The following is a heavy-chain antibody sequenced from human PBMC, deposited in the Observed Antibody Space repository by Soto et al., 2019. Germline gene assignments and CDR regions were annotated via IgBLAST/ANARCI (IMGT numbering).Heavy chain of an antibody. CDR1: GGSISSYY. V-gene: IGHV4-59*01. CDR3: ARSYDYDSSGYWSQEWNY. Sequence: SETLSLTCTVSGGSISSYYWSWIRQPPGKGLEWIGYIYYSGSTNYNPPLKSRVTISVDTSKNQFSLKLSSVTAADTAVYYCARSYDYDSSGYWSQEWNYWGQGTLVTVS. J-gene: IGHJ4*02. D-gene: IGHD3-22*01. CDR2: IYYSGST.